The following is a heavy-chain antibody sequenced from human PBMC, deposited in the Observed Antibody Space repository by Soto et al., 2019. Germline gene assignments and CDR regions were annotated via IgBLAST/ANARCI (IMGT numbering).Heavy chain of an antibody. CDR3: ARDNPVSAYYTSGWAFDY. CDR1: GGSISSYY. Sequence: SETLSLTCTVSGGSISSYYWSWIRQPPGKGLEWIGYIYYSGSTNYNPSLKSRVTISIDTSKNQFSLKLSSVTAADTAVYYCARDNPVSAYYTSGWAFDYWGQGTLVTVSS. V-gene: IGHV4-59*01. CDR2: IYYSGST. D-gene: IGHD3-10*01. J-gene: IGHJ4*02.